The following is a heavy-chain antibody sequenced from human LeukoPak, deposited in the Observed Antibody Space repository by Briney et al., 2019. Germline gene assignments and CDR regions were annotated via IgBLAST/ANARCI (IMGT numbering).Heavy chain of an antibody. CDR2: ITGSGGNT. D-gene: IGHD3-9*01. Sequence: GASLRLSCAASGFTFSNYAMSWGRQAPGEGLEWVSAITGSGGNTYYADSVKGRFTISRDNSKSTVFLQMNSLRAEDTAVYYCAKWGDYDVLTGYYVSDYWGQGTLVTVSS. V-gene: IGHV3-23*01. CDR1: GFTFSNYA. CDR3: AKWGDYDVLTGYYVSDY. J-gene: IGHJ4*02.